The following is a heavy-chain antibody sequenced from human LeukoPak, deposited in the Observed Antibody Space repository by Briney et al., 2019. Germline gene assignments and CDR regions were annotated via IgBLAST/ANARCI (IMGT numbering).Heavy chain of an antibody. CDR1: GGSISSGGYC. D-gene: IGHD3-22*01. V-gene: IGHV4-31*03. Sequence: SQTLSLTCTVSGGSISSGGYCWSWIRQHPGKGLEWIGYIYYSGSTYYNPSLKSRVTISVDTSKNQFSLKLSSVTAADTAVYYCARSANYYYDSSGYYPIFDYWGQGTLVTVSS. CDR3: ARSANYYYDSSGYYPIFDY. J-gene: IGHJ4*02. CDR2: IYYSGST.